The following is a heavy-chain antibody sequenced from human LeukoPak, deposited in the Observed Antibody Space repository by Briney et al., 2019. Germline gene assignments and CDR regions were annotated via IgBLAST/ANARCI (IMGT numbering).Heavy chain of an antibody. CDR2: INPDSGGT. D-gene: IGHD2-21*02. CDR3: ARGLVVVTAPRLD. V-gene: IGHV1-2*02. CDR1: GDTFTGFH. J-gene: IGHJ4*02. Sequence: GASVKVSCKASGDTFTGFHMHWVRQAPGQGLEWVGWINPDSGGTNYAQKFQGRVTMTRDTSISTAYMELSRLSSDDTAVYYCARGLVVVTAPRLDWGQGTLVIVSS.